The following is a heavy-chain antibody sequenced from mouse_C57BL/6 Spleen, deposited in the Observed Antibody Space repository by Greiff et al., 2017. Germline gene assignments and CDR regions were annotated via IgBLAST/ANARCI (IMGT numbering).Heavy chain of an antibody. J-gene: IGHJ4*01. V-gene: IGHV3-6*01. CDR3: ARITTDAMDY. D-gene: IGHD1-1*01. CDR1: GYSITSGYY. Sequence: DVQLQESGPGLVKPSQSLSLTCSVTGYSITSGYYWNWIRQFPGNKLEWMGYISYDGSNNYNPSLKNRISITRDTSKNQFFLKLNSVTTEDTATYYCARITTDAMDYWGQGTSVTVSS. CDR2: ISYDGSN.